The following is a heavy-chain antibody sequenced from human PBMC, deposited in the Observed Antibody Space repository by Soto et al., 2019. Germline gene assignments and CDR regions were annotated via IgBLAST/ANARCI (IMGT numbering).Heavy chain of an antibody. CDR3: ASSNYYESGTYPQAPFDY. D-gene: IGHD3-10*01. V-gene: IGHV3-15*07. CDR1: GITFSNAW. Sequence: EVQLVESGGGLVKPGGSLRLSCGASGITFSNAWMSWVRQPPGKGLEWVGRIKSKTDGGTTDYAAPVKGRFTISRDDSRNTLYLQVNSLTTEDTAVYYWASSNYYESGTYPQAPFDYWGQGTLVTVSS. J-gene: IGHJ4*02. CDR2: IKSKTDGGTT.